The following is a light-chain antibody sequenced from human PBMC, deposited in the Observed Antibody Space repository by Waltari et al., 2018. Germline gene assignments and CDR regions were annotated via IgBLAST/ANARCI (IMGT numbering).Light chain of an antibody. Sequence: DIVMTQSPDSLAVSLGDRATINCKSSQSVLYSSNNRNYLTWYQQKPGQPPKLPIYWASIRESGVPDRFSGSGSGTDFTLTISSLQAEDVAVYYCQQYYTTPLTFGGGTKVEIK. CDR1: QSVLYSSNNRNY. CDR2: WAS. J-gene: IGKJ4*01. V-gene: IGKV4-1*01. CDR3: QQYYTTPLT.